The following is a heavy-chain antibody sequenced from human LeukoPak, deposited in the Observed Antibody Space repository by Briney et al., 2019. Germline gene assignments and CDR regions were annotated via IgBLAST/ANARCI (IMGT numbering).Heavy chain of an antibody. CDR2: ISGSGGST. CDR1: GFTFSSYA. D-gene: IGHD6-6*01. CDR3: AKEYSSSSYYYYGMDV. J-gene: IGHJ6*02. Sequence: SGGSLRLSCAASGFTFSSYAMSWVRQAPGKGLEWVLAISGSGGSTYYADSVKGRFTISRDNSKNTLYLQMNSLRAEDTAVYYCAKEYSSSSYYYYGMDVWGQGTTVTVSS. V-gene: IGHV3-23*01.